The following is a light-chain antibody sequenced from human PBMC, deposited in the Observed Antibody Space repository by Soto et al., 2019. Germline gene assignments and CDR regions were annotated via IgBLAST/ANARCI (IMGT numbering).Light chain of an antibody. CDR1: QGISTY. V-gene: IGKV1-6*01. Sequence: IQMTQSPSSLSASVGDRVTITCRASQGISTYLNWYQQKPGKAPKLLIYAASSLQSGVPSRFSGSGSGTDFTLTISSLQPEDFATYYCLQDYNYPRTFGQGTKVDI. CDR3: LQDYNYPRT. CDR2: AAS. J-gene: IGKJ1*01.